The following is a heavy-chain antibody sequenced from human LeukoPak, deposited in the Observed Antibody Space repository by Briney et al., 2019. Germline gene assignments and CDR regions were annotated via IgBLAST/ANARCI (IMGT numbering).Heavy chain of an antibody. CDR3: VKSIVAGTGIFDS. CDR2: ISSDASDH. CDR1: GFSFPTYG. V-gene: IGHV3-30*18. Sequence: GGSLRLSCAASGFSFPTYGMRWVRQAPGKGLEWVALISSDASDHYYLDSVKDRFTVSRDNFKNTLYLQMDSLRVDDTAVFYCVKSIVAGTGIFDSWGQGTLVTVSS. J-gene: IGHJ4*02. D-gene: IGHD1-26*01.